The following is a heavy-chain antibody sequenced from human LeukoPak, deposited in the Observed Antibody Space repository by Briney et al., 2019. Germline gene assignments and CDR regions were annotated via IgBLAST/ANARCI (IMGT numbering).Heavy chain of an antibody. V-gene: IGHV4-4*07. D-gene: IGHD2-15*01. CDR3: ARSDIYCSGGSCSYWFDP. CDR1: GGSTSSYY. Sequence: SETLSLTCTVSGGSTSSYYWSWIRQPAGKGLEWIGRIYTSGSTNYNPSLKSRVTMSVDTSKNQFSLKLSSVTAADTAVYYCARSDIYCSGGSCSYWFDPWGQGTLVTVSS. CDR2: IYTSGST. J-gene: IGHJ5*02.